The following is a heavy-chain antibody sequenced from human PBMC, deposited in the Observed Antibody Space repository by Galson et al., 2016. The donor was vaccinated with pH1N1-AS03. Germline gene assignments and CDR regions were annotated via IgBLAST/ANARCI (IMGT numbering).Heavy chain of an antibody. J-gene: IGHJ6*02. CDR1: GFAFSSYA. CDR2: ISASGGGT. CDR3: AKEEGAAAPEGAMDG. V-gene: IGHV3-23*01. Sequence: SLRLSCAASGFAFSSYAMSWVRQAPGKGLQWVSAISASGGGTYYADSVKGRFTISRDNSKNTLYLQMNSLRAEDTAQYYCAKEEGAAAPEGAMDGWGQGTTVTVSS. D-gene: IGHD6-13*01.